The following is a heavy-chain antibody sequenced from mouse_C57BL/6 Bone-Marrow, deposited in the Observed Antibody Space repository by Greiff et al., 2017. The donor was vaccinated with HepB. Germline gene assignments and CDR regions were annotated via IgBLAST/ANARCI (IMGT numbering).Heavy chain of an antibody. D-gene: IGHD2-1*01. CDR2: IDPNSGGT. CDR1: GYTFTSYW. CDR3: ASRGDYGNYAFDY. Sequence: VQLQQPGAELVKPGASVKLSCKASGYTFTSYWMHWVKQRPGRGLEWIGRIDPNSGGTKYNEKFKGKATLTADKSSSTAYMELRSLTSEDSAVYFCASRGDYGNYAFDYWGQGTTLTVSS. J-gene: IGHJ2*01. V-gene: IGHV1-62-3*01.